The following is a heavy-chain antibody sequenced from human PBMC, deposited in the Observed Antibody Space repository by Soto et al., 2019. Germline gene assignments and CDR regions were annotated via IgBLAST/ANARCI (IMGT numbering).Heavy chain of an antibody. CDR3: AKDTSSSPYSMDV. CDR2: ITGSTGTT. J-gene: IGHJ6*03. V-gene: IGHV3-23*01. CDR1: GFTFSNFA. Sequence: EVQVLESGGGSVQPGGSLRLSCAASGFTFSNFAMSWVRHAPGKGLEWVSEITGSTGTTYYAHSGKGRFIISRDNSKNTVHLQMNSLRAEDSAVYYCAKDTSSSPYSMDVWGKGTTVTVSS. D-gene: IGHD2-2*01.